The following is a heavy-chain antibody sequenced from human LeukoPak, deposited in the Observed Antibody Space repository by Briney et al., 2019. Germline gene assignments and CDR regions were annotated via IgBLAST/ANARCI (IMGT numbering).Heavy chain of an antibody. D-gene: IGHD4-17*01. CDR1: GFTVSSNY. Sequence: GSLRLSCAASGFTVSSNYMSWVRQAPGKGLEWIGEINHSGSTNYNPSLKSRVTISVDTSKNQFSLKLSSVTAADTAVYYCARHRLRTTVTTGYFDYWGQGTLVTVSS. V-gene: IGHV4-34*01. CDR3: ARHRLRTTVTTGYFDY. CDR2: INHSGST. J-gene: IGHJ4*02.